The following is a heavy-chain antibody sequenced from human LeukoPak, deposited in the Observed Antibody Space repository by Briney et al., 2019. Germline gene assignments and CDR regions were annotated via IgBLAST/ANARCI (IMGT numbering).Heavy chain of an antibody. J-gene: IGHJ4*02. CDR2: ISVSGGLT. CDR3: VGTIAYRGSEY. V-gene: IGHV3-23*01. D-gene: IGHD1-7*01. Sequence: GGSLRLSCAASGFTFNNYAMSWVRQAPGKGLEWVSAISVSGGLTYYVDSVKGRFTISRDNSKNTLYLQMNNLRAEDTAVYYCVGTIAYRGSEYWGQGALVTVSS. CDR1: GFTFNNYA.